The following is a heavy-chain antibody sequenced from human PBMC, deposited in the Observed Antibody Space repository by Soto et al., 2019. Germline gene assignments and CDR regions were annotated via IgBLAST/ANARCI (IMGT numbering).Heavy chain of an antibody. V-gene: IGHV1-18*01. Sequence: GASVKVSCKASGYTFTRYGISWVRQAPAQGLEWMGWISAYNGNTNYAQKLQGRVTMTTDTSTSTAYMELRSLGSDDTAVYYCARSLGDIVVVVAASHPNHDAFDIWGQGTMVTV. CDR1: GYTFTRYG. J-gene: IGHJ3*02. D-gene: IGHD2-15*01. CDR2: ISAYNGNT. CDR3: ARSLGDIVVVVAASHPNHDAFDI.